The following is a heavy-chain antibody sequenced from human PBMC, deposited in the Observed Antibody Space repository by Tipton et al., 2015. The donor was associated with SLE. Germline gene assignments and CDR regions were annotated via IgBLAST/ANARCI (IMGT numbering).Heavy chain of an antibody. V-gene: IGHV4-30-4*01. J-gene: IGHJ4*02. Sequence: TLSLTCTVSGGSIRSYDYKWTWIRQPPGKGLEWLGYIYESGKTYYNPSLQSRLTISVDTSKNQFSLKLSSVTAADTAVYYCSEGYYFDYWGQGTLVTVSS. CDR1: GGSIRSYDYK. CDR2: IYESGKT. CDR3: SEGYYFDY.